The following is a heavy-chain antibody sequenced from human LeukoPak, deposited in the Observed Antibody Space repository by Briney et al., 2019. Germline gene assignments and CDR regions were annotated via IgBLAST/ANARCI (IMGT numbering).Heavy chain of an antibody. CDR2: MWYDGSKE. J-gene: IGHJ4*02. D-gene: IGHD1-26*01. CDR1: GFTLSSHG. Sequence: PGGSLRLSCAESGFTLSSHGMHWVRQAPGKGLEWVAGMWYDGSKEDYADSVKGRFTISRDMSKNTLNLQMNSLRVEDTAMFYCARDLSFGSLDFRGQGTLVTVSS. CDR3: ARDLSFGSLDF. V-gene: IGHV3-33*01.